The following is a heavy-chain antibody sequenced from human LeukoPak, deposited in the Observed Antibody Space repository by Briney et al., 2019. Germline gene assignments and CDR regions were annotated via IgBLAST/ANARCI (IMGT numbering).Heavy chain of an antibody. CDR1: GGSISSSSYY. J-gene: IGHJ6*03. D-gene: IGHD6-13*01. CDR2: IYYSGST. V-gene: IGHV4-39*07. CDR3: ARANSSSWLDYYYYYMDV. Sequence: SETLSLTCTVSGGSISSSSYYWRGIRQPPGKGLEWIRSIYYSGSTYYNPSLKSRVTMSVDTSKNQFSLKLSSVTAADTAVYYCARANSSSWLDYYYYYMDVGGKGTTVTVSS.